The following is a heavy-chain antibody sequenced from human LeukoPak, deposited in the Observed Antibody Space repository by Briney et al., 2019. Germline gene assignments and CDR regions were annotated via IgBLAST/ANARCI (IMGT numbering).Heavy chain of an antibody. CDR2: INHSGST. J-gene: IGHJ4*02. CDR1: GGSFSGYY. Sequence: SETLSLTCAVYGGSFSGYYWSWIRQPPGKGLEWIGEINHSGSTNYNPSLKSRVTISVDTSKNQFSLKLSSVTAADTAVYYCASRRKDIVVVPAAIQGSDYWGQGTLVTVSS. CDR3: ASRRKDIVVVPAAIQGSDY. V-gene: IGHV4-34*01. D-gene: IGHD2-2*02.